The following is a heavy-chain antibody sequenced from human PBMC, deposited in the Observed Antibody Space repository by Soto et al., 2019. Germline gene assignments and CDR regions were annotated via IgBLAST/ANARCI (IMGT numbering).Heavy chain of an antibody. D-gene: IGHD3-22*01. V-gene: IGHV3-33*01. CDR3: ARDSHYYDSSGPNFDY. CDR1: GFTFSSYG. CDR2: IWYDGSNK. J-gene: IGHJ4*02. Sequence: GGSLRLSCAASGFTFSSYGMHWVRQAPGKGLEWVAVIWYDGSNKYYADSVKGRFTISRDNSKNTLYLQMNSLRAEDTAVYYCARDSHYYDSSGPNFDYWGQGTLVTVSS.